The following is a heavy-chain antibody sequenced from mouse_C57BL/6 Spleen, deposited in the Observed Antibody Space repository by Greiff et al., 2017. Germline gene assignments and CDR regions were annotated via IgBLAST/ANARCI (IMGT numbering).Heavy chain of an antibody. CDR2: ISSGSSTI. CDR1: GFTFSDYG. J-gene: IGHJ4*01. CDR3: ARDYYGSRYYYAMDY. V-gene: IGHV5-17*01. Sequence: EVKLVESGGGLVKPGGSLKLSCAASGFTFSDYGMHWVRQAPEKGLEWVAYISSGSSTIYYADTVKGRFTISRDNAKNTLFLQMTSLRSEDTAMYYCARDYYGSRYYYAMDYWGQVTSVTVSS. D-gene: IGHD1-1*01.